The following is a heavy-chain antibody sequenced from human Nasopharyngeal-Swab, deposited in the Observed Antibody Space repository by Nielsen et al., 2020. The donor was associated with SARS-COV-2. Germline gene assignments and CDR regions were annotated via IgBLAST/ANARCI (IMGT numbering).Heavy chain of an antibody. V-gene: IGHV3-21*01. D-gene: IGHD2-2*01. CDR2: IRSSGSYM. CDR1: GFTFSDYT. CDR3: ASDSRY. J-gene: IGHJ4*02. Sequence: GESLKIPCAASGFTFSDYTMNWVRPAPGQGLEWVSSIRSSGSYMYYTDSVKGRFTMSRDNAKNSLYLQMNSLRAEDTAVYYCASDSRYWGQGTLVTVSS.